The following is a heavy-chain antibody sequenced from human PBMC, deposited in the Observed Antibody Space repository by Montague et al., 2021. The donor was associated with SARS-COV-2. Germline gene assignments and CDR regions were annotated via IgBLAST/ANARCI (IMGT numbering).Heavy chain of an antibody. CDR2: IYSGGTT. D-gene: IGHD3-22*01. CDR1: GFTVNKNY. Sequence: SLRLSCAASGFTVNKNYMSWVRQAPGKGLEWVSAIYSGGTTYYGDSVTGRFTISRDNSKNTLYLQMNSLRAEDTAVYYCVRAETYDSTGPLFYWGQGTLVTVSS. V-gene: IGHV3-53*01. J-gene: IGHJ4*02. CDR3: VRAETYDSTGPLFY.